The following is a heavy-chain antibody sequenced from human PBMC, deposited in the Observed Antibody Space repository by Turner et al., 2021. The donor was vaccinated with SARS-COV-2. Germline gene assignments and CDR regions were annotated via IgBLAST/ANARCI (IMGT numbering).Heavy chain of an antibody. CDR1: GFTFSRFA. CDR3: AREDYYDSSGSLDY. Sequence: QVQLVESGGGVVQPGRSLRLSCAASGFTFSRFAMHWVRQAPCKGLEWVAVISYYGSNKYYADSVKGRFTISRDNSKNTLYLQMNSLRAEDTAVYYCAREDYYDSSGSLDYWGQGTLVTVSS. V-gene: IGHV3-30-3*01. D-gene: IGHD3-22*01. J-gene: IGHJ4*02. CDR2: ISYYGSNK.